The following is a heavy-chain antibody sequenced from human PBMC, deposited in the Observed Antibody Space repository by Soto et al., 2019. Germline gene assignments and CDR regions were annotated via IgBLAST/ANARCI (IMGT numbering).Heavy chain of an antibody. V-gene: IGHV1-69*13. CDR2: IIPIFGTA. CDR3: ARDTVLRFLEWLFPRDYCYGMGV. J-gene: IGHJ6*02. D-gene: IGHD3-3*01. Sequence: SVKVSCKASGGTFSSYAISWVRQAPGQGLEWMGGIIPIFGTANYAQKFQGRVTITADESTSTAYMELSSLRSEDTAVYYCARDTVLRFLEWLFPRDYCYGMGVWGQGTTVTVSS. CDR1: GGTFSSYA.